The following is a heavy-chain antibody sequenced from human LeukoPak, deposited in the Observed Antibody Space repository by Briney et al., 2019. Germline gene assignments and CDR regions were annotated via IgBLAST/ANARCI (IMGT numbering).Heavy chain of an antibody. D-gene: IGHD3-3*01. CDR1: GFTFSSYS. J-gene: IGHJ4*02. CDR3: ARALVTISQR. V-gene: IGHV3-21*01. Sequence: GGSLRLSCAASGFTFSSYSMNWVRQAPGKGLEWVSSIGSSSSYIYYADSVKGRFTISRDNAKNSLYLQMNSLRAEDTAVYYCARALVTISQRWGQGTLVTVSS. CDR2: IGSSSSYI.